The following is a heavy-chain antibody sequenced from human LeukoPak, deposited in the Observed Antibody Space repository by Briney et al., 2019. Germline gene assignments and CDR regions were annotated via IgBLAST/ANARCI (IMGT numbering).Heavy chain of an antibody. V-gene: IGHV4-59*01. CDR2: IYYSGST. J-gene: IGHJ4*02. Sequence: SETLSLTCTVSGGSISSYYWSWIRQPPGKGLEWIGYIYYSGSTNYSPSLKSRVTISVDTSKNQFSLKLSSVTAADTAVYYCARDRRRAAGTSEFDYWGQGTLVTVSS. CDR1: GGSISSYY. D-gene: IGHD6-13*01. CDR3: ARDRRRAAGTSEFDY.